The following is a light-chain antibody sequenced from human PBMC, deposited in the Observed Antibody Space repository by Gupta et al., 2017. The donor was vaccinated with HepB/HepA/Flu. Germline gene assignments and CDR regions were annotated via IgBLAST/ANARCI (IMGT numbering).Light chain of an antibody. J-gene: IGLJ2*01. CDR2: LNSEGSH. Sequence: QLVLTQSTSDSASLGASVQLTCTLNNGHNNYAIAWHKHQPANGLRYLMKLNSEGSHNKGGGIPDRFSGSSSGADRYLISSNLQSDDEADYYCHTWETGIQVFGRGTKLTVL. V-gene: IGLV4-69*01. CDR1: NGHNNYA. CDR3: HTWETGIQV.